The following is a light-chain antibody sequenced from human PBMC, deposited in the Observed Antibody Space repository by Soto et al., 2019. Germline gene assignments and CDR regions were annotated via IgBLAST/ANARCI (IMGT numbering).Light chain of an antibody. J-gene: IGLJ2*01. CDR1: SSDVGGYNY. CDR2: EVS. V-gene: IGLV2-14*01. Sequence: QCALTQAASVSGSPGQSITISCTGTSSDVGGYNYVSWYQQHPGKAPKLVIYEVSNRPSGVSNRFSGSKSDNTASLTISGLQAEDEADYYCSSYTSITTLVVFGGGTKLTVL. CDR3: SSYTSITTLVV.